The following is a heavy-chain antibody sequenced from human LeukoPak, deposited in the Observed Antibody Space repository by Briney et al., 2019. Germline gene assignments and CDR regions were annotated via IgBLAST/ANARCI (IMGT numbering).Heavy chain of an antibody. CDR1: GYTLTELS. Sequence: GASVKVSCKVSGYTLTELSMHWVRQAPGKGLEWMGGFDPEDGETIYAQKFQGRVTMTEDTSTDTAYMELSSLRSEDTAVYYCAIVVVVQGGNWFDPWGQGTLVTVSS. CDR2: FDPEDGET. D-gene: IGHD2-2*01. J-gene: IGHJ5*02. V-gene: IGHV1-24*01. CDR3: AIVVVVQGGNWFDP.